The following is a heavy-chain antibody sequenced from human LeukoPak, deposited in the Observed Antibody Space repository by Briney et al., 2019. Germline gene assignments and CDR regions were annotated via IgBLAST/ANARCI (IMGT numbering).Heavy chain of an antibody. CDR2: ISYDGSNK. Sequence: SGRSLRLSCAASGFTFSSYAMHWVRQAPGKGLEWVAVISYDGSNKYCADSVKGRFTISRDNSKNTLYLQMNSLRAEDTAVYYCARDSGYSSGWYWGQGTLVTVSS. V-gene: IGHV3-30-3*01. CDR3: ARDSGYSSGWY. CDR1: GFTFSSYA. J-gene: IGHJ4*02. D-gene: IGHD6-19*01.